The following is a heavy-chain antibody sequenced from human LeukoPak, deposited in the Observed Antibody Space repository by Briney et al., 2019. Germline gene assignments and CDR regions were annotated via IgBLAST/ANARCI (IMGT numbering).Heavy chain of an antibody. V-gene: IGHV4-59*01. D-gene: IGHD3-16*02. J-gene: IGHJ3*02. CDR2: IFYSGST. Sequence: SETLSLTCTVSGGSISSYYWSWIRQPPGKGLEWIGYIFYSGSTNYNPSLESRVTISVDTSRSQFSLKLTSVTAADTAVYYCARAPYRDDAFDIWGQGTMVTASS. CDR3: ARAPYRDDAFDI. CDR1: GGSISSYY.